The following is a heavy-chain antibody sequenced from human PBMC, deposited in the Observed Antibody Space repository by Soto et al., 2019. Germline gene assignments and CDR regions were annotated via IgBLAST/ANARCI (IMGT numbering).Heavy chain of an antibody. CDR1: GYTSTSYA. Sequence: GASVKVSCKASGYTSTSYAMHWVRQAPGQRLEWMGWINAGNGNTKYSQKFQGRVTITRDTSASTAYMELSSLRSEDTAVYYCARCEVITSGGVIVMDVWGQGTMVTVSS. CDR2: INAGNGNT. V-gene: IGHV1-3*01. D-gene: IGHD3-16*02. J-gene: IGHJ6*02. CDR3: ARCEVITSGGVIVMDV.